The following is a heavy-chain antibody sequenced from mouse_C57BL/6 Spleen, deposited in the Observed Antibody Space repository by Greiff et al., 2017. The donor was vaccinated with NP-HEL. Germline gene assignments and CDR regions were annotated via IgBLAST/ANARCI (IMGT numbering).Heavy chain of an antibody. V-gene: IGHV1-59*01. CDR3: ARWDDCYYVGFAY. D-gene: IGHD2-3*01. CDR2: IDPSDSYT. CDR1: GYTFTSYW. J-gene: IGHJ3*01. Sequence: VQLQQPGAELVRPGTSVKLSCKASGYTFTSYWMYWVKQRPGQGLEWIGVIDPSDSYTNYNQNVKGKATLTVDTSSSTAYMQLSSLTSEDAAVYYCARWDDCYYVGFAYWGQGTLLTVSA.